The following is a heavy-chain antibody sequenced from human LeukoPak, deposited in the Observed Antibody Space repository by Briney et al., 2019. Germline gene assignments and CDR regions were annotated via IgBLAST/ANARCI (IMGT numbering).Heavy chain of an antibody. Sequence: GGSLRLSCAASGFPFSSYGMHWVRQAPGKGLEWVAVIWYDGSNKYYPDSVKGRFTISRDNSKNTLYLQVNSLRAEDTAVYYCARDRSMSGWYIDLWGRGTLVTVSS. J-gene: IGHJ2*01. CDR2: IWYDGSNK. CDR3: ARDRSMSGWYIDL. V-gene: IGHV3-33*01. CDR1: GFPFSSYG. D-gene: IGHD2/OR15-2a*01.